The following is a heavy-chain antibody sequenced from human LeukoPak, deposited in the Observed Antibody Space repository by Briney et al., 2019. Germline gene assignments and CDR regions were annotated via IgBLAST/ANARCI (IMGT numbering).Heavy chain of an antibody. CDR1: GFTFSSYA. Sequence: GGSLRLSCVVSGFTFSSYAMSWVRQAPVKGLVWVSRVNSDGRSTSYADSVKGRFTISRDNAKNTLYLQMHSLRAEDTALYYCARDNRGYDFDYWGQGTLVTVSS. J-gene: IGHJ4*02. CDR3: ARDNRGYDFDY. V-gene: IGHV3-74*01. D-gene: IGHD5-12*01. CDR2: VNSDGRST.